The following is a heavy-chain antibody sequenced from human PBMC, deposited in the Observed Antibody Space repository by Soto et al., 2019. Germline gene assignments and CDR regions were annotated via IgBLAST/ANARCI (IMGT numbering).Heavy chain of an antibody. CDR1: GFTFSSYS. J-gene: IGHJ4*02. D-gene: IGHD6-19*01. CDR3: ASLTVAGTTAFDY. V-gene: IGHV3-21*01. CDR2: ISSSSSYI. Sequence: LRLSCAASGFTFSSYSMNWVRQAPGKGLEWVSSISSSSSYIYYADSVKGRFTISRDNAKNSLYLQMNSLRAEDTAVYYCASLTVAGTTAFDYWGQGTLVTVSS.